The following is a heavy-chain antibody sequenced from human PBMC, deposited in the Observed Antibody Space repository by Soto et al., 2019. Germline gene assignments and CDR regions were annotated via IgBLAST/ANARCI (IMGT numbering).Heavy chain of an antibody. CDR3: ATDIQDDYGDYGSFR. D-gene: IGHD4-17*01. CDR2: IYYSGST. V-gene: IGHV4-59*01. Sequence: QVQLQESGPGLVKPSETLSLTCTVSGGSISSYYWSWIRQPPGKGLEWIGYIYYSGSTNYNPSLTSRVTISVDTSKNQFSLKLSSVTAADTAVYYCATDIQDDYGDYGSFRWGEGTLVTVSS. J-gene: IGHJ4*02. CDR1: GGSISSYY.